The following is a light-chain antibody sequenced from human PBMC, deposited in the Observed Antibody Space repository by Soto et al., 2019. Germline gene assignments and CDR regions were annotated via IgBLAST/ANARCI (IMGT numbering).Light chain of an antibody. V-gene: IGKV1-5*01. CDR3: QHYNTYWT. CDR2: DAS. CDR1: QSISSW. J-gene: IGKJ1*01. Sequence: DIQMTQSPSTLSASIGDRVIITCRASQSISSWLAWYQQKPGKAPNLLIYDASSLESGVPSRFSGSGSGTEFTLTISSLKPDDFATYYCQHYNTYWTFGQGTKVDIK.